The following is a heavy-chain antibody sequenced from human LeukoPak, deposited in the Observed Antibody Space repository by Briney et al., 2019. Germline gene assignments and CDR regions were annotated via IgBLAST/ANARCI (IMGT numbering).Heavy chain of an antibody. CDR2: IKQDGSEK. CDR3: ARAGGGSGLNNWFDP. Sequence: PGGSLRLSCAASGFTFSSYWMSWVRQAPGKGLEWVANIKQDGSEKYYVDSVKGRFTISRDNAKNSLYLQMNSLRAEDTAVYYCARAGGGSGLNNWFDPWGQGTLVTVSS. CDR1: GFTFSSYW. J-gene: IGHJ5*02. D-gene: IGHD2-8*02. V-gene: IGHV3-7*01.